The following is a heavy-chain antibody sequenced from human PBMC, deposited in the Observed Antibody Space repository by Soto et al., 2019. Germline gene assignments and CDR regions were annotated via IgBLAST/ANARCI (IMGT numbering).Heavy chain of an antibody. V-gene: IGHV1-18*01. Sequence: ASVKVSCKASGYTFTSYGISWVRQAPGQGLEWMGWISAYNGNTNYAQKLQGRVTMTTDTSTGTAYMELRSLRSDDTAVYYCARDSTPGAAIFGVVIIRNYYYYGMDVWGQGTTVTVSS. J-gene: IGHJ6*02. CDR1: GYTFTSYG. D-gene: IGHD3-3*01. CDR3: ARDSTPGAAIFGVVIIRNYYYYGMDV. CDR2: ISAYNGNT.